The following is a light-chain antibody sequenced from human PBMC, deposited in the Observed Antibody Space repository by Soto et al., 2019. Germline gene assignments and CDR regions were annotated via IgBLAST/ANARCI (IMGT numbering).Light chain of an antibody. V-gene: IGKV1-9*01. CDR3: QQYNSYST. CDR2: AAS. CDR1: QDINSY. Sequence: DIQLTQSPSFLSASVGDIVTITCRASQDINSYLTLYQQKPGQAPKLLIYAASTLESGVQSRFSGSGSGTEFTLTISSLQPDDFATYDCQQYNSYSTFGQGTKVDIK. J-gene: IGKJ1*01.